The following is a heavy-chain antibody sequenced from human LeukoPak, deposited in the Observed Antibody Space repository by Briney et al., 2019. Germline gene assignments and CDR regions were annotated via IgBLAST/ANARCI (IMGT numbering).Heavy chain of an antibody. J-gene: IGHJ2*01. D-gene: IGHD3-22*01. Sequence: SETLSLTCTVSGGSINSYYWSWIRQPPGKGLEWIGYIYYSGNTNYNPSLKSRVSISIDTSKSQLSLQLSSVTAADTAVYYCARDRDSSGLRDFDLWGRGTLVTVSA. CDR2: IYYSGNT. CDR1: GGSINSYY. CDR3: ARDRDSSGLRDFDL. V-gene: IGHV4-59*01.